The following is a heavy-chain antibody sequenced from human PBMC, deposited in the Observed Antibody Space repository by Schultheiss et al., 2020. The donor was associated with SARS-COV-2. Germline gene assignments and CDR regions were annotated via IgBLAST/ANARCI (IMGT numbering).Heavy chain of an antibody. CDR2: IYYSGST. CDR1: GGSFSGYY. J-gene: IGHJ5*02. D-gene: IGHD4-17*01. V-gene: IGHV4-59*08. Sequence: SETLSLTCAVYGGSFSGYYWSWIRQPPGKGLEWIGYIYYSGSTNYNPSLKSRVTISVDTSKNQFSLKLSSVTAADTAVYYCARAAGEGANWFDPWGQGTLVTVSS. CDR3: ARAAGEGANWFDP.